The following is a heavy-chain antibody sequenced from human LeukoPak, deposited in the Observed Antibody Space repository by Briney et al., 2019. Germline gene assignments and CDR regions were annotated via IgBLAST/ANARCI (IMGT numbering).Heavy chain of an antibody. J-gene: IGHJ3*02. D-gene: IGHD3-22*01. CDR2: ISSSSSYI. CDR3: ARGIYYYDSSGYSGDDVFDI. Sequence: GGSLRLSCAASGFTFSSYGMNWVRQAPGKGLEWVSSISSSSSYIYYADSVKGRFTISRDNAKNSLYLQMNSLRAEDTAVYYCARGIYYYDSSGYSGDDVFDIWGQGKMVTVS. CDR1: GFTFSSYG. V-gene: IGHV3-21*01.